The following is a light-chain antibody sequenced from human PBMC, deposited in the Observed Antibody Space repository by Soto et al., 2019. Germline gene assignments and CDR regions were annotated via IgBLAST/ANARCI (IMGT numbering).Light chain of an antibody. CDR2: AAS. J-gene: IGKJ2*01. Sequence: DIQMTQSPSSLSASVEDRVTITCRASQSISNYLNWYQQKPGKAPKLLIYAASSLQSWVPSRFSGSGSGTDFALTISNLQPEAFATYYCHQSYNTPGTFGQGTKLEIK. CDR3: HQSYNTPGT. CDR1: QSISNY. V-gene: IGKV1-39*01.